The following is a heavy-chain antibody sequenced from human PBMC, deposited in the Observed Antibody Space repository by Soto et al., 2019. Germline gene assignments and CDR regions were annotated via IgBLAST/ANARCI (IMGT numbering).Heavy chain of an antibody. CDR1: GYTFTSYT. J-gene: IGHJ5*02. D-gene: IGHD3-22*01. Sequence: SVKVSCKASGYTFTSYTISWVRQAPGQGLEWMGRIIPILGIANYAQKFQGRVTITADKSTSTAYMELSSLRSEDTAVYYCARDLGMDYYDSSGYYDNWFDPWGQGTLVTVSS. V-gene: IGHV1-69*04. CDR2: IIPILGIA. CDR3: ARDLGMDYYDSSGYYDNWFDP.